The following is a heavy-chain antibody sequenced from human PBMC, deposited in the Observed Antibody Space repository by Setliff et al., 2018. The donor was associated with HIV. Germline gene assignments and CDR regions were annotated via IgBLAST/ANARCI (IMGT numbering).Heavy chain of an antibody. D-gene: IGHD3-22*01. CDR2: ISSSSS. J-gene: IGHJ4*02. CDR1: GFTFSSYS. V-gene: IGHV3-21*01. CDR3: ARDRGYYYDSSGLDY. Sequence: GGSLRLSCAASGFTFSSYSMNWVRQAPGKGLEWVSSISSSSSYYADSVKGRFTISRDNAKNSLYLQMNSLRAEDTAVYYCARDRGYYYDSSGLDYWGQGTPVTVSS.